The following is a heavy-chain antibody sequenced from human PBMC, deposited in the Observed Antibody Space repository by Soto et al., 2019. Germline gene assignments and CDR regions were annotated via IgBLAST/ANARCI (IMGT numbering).Heavy chain of an antibody. J-gene: IGHJ4*02. CDR1: GASISSGDYN. D-gene: IGHD3-22*01. Sequence: QVQLQESGPGLVKPSQTLSLTCTVSGASISSGDYNWRGIDQPHGKGRGWIGSIYYSGRTNYTPSLKSRVTISVDRSKNQFSLKLSSVTAADTAVYYCARESSGHYVDYWGQGTLVTVSS. CDR3: ARESSGHYVDY. CDR2: IYYSGRT. V-gene: IGHV4-30-4*01.